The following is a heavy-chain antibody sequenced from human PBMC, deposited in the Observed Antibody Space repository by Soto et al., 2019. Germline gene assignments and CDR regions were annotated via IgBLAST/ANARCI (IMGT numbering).Heavy chain of an antibody. Sequence: SVKVSCKASGGTFSSYAISWVRQAPGQGLEWMGGIIPIFGTANYAQKFQGRVTITADESTSTAYMELSSPRSEDTAVYYCARWQQLVQGFDYWGQGTLVTVSS. D-gene: IGHD6-13*01. V-gene: IGHV1-69*13. J-gene: IGHJ4*02. CDR3: ARWQQLVQGFDY. CDR1: GGTFSSYA. CDR2: IIPIFGTA.